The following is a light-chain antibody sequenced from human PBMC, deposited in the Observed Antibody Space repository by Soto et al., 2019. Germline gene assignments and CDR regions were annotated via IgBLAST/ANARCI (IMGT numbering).Light chain of an antibody. CDR1: EILSSTY. Sequence: EIVLTQSPDTLSLSPGERATLSCRATEILSSTYLAWYQHKPGQAPRLLIHGASTRATGVPARISGSGSGTEFTLTISSLQSEDFAVYYCQQFRNWPWTFGQGTKVDI. V-gene: IGKV3D-15*01. CDR3: QQFRNWPWT. J-gene: IGKJ1*01. CDR2: GAS.